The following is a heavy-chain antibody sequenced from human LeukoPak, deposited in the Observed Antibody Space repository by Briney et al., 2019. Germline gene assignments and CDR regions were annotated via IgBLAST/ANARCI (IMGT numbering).Heavy chain of an antibody. D-gene: IGHD3-9*01. CDR1: GGSISSSPYY. V-gene: IGHV4-39*07. Sequence: SETLSLTCTVSGGSISSSPYYWSWIRQPPGKGLEWIGEINHSGSTNYNPSLKSRVTISVDTSKNQFSLKLSSVTAADTAVYYCARLARVLRYFDWLFQGWFDPWGQGTLVTVSS. J-gene: IGHJ5*02. CDR3: ARLARVLRYFDWLFQGWFDP. CDR2: INHSGST.